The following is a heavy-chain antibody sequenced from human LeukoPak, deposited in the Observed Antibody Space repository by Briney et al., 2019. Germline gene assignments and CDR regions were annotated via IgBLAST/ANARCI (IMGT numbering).Heavy chain of an antibody. CDR1: GFTFSRFW. D-gene: IGHD2-2*01. V-gene: IGHV3-7*01. Sequence: GGSLRLSCAASGFTFSRFWMSWVRQAPGKGLEWVANIKQDGSEKYYVDSVKGRFTISRDNAKNSLHLQMNSLRAEDTAVYYCASASPAGDYWGQGALVTVSS. CDR3: ASASPAGDY. CDR2: IKQDGSEK. J-gene: IGHJ4*02.